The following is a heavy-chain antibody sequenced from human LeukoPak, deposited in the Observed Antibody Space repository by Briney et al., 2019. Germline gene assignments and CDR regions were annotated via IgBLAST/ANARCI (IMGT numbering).Heavy chain of an antibody. CDR3: ARDLAGPPQEAFDI. J-gene: IGHJ3*02. Sequence: GESLKISCAASGFTFSSYWMNWVRQAPGKGLEWVANIKKDGSERYYEDSVKGRFTISRDNTRKSLYLQMNTLRAEDTAVYYCARDLAGPPQEAFDIWGQGTMVTVSS. CDR1: GFTFSSYW. V-gene: IGHV3-7*01. CDR2: IKKDGSER.